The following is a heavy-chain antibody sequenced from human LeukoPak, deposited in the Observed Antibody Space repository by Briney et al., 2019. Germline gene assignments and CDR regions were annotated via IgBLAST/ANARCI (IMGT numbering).Heavy chain of an antibody. V-gene: IGHV3-74*01. CDR1: GFTFSSYW. J-gene: IGHJ4*02. CDR2: INSDGSST. Sequence: GGSLRLSSAASGFTFSSYWMHWVRQAPGKGLVWVSRINSDGSSTSYADSVKGRFTISRDNAKNTLYLQMNSLTAEDTAVYYCARVRGYYSAYYFDYWGQGTLVTVSS. CDR3: ARVRGYYSAYYFDY. D-gene: IGHD5-18*01.